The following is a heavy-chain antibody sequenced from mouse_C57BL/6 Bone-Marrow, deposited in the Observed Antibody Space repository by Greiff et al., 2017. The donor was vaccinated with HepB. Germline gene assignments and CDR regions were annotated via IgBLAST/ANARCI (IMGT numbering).Heavy chain of an antibody. CDR1: GFPITSGYY. V-gene: IGHV12-3*01. CDR2: ITHSGET. D-gene: IGHD2-4*01. CDR3: AGVFYDYDRYFDV. Sequence: VKLMESGPGLVKPSQSLFLTCSITGFPITSGYYWIWIRQSPGKPLEWMGYITHSGETFYNPSLQSPISITRETSKNQFFLQLNSVTTEDTAMYCGAGVFYDYDRYFDVWGTGTTVTVSS. J-gene: IGHJ1*03.